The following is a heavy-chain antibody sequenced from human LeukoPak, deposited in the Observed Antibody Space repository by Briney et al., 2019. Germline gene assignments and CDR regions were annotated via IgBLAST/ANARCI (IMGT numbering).Heavy chain of an antibody. D-gene: IGHD6-6*01. CDR1: GGSFSGYY. V-gene: IGHV4-34*01. Sequence: SETLSLTCAVYGGSFSGYYWSWIRQPPGKGLEWTGEINHGRSTNYNPSLKSRVTISVDTSKNQFSLKLSSVTAADTAVYYCARGRLFVVDWGQGTLVTVSS. CDR3: ARGRLFVVD. J-gene: IGHJ4*02. CDR2: INHGRST.